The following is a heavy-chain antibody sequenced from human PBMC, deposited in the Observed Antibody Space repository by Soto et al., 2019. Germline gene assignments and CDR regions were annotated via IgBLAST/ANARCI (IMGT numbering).Heavy chain of an antibody. Sequence: GGSLRLSCAASEFTFSSSWMTWVRQAPGKGLEWVATIKPDGSEGYYVDSVKGRFTISRDNAKNSLFLQMNSLRAEDTAVYYCETDLNWGAYWGQGALVTVSS. J-gene: IGHJ4*02. CDR3: ETDLNWGAY. D-gene: IGHD7-27*01. V-gene: IGHV3-7*03. CDR1: EFTFSSSW. CDR2: IKPDGSEG.